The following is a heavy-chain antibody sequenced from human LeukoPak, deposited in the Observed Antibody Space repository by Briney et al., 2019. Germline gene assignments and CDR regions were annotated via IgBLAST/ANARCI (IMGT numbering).Heavy chain of an antibody. J-gene: IGHJ6*03. Sequence: PGGSLRLSCAASGFTFSSYWMSWVRQAPGKGLEWVANIKQDGSEKYYVDSVKGRFTISRDNAKNSLYLQMNSLRAEDTAVYYCASGFGSSWYYYYYYMDVWGKGTTVTVS. CDR2: IKQDGSEK. CDR1: GFTFSSYW. V-gene: IGHV3-7*01. CDR3: ASGFGSSWYYYYYYMDV. D-gene: IGHD6-13*01.